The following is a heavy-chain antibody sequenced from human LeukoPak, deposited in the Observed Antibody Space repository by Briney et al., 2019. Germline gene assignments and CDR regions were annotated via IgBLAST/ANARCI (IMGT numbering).Heavy chain of an antibody. D-gene: IGHD3-10*01. CDR1: GGSISSYY. V-gene: IGHV4-59*12. CDR3: ARGLLLWFGDFDY. J-gene: IGHJ4*02. Sequence: PSETLSLTCTVSGGSISSYYWSWIRQPPGKGLEWIGYIYYSGSTNYNPSLKSRVTISVDTSKNQFSLKLSSVTAADTAVYYCARGLLLWFGDFDYWGQGTLVTVSS. CDR2: IYYSGST.